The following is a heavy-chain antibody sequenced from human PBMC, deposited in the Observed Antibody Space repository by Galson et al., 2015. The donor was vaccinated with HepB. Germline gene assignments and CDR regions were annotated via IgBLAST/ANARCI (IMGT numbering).Heavy chain of an antibody. D-gene: IGHD6-13*01. CDR2: ISSSGSTI. Sequence: SLRLSCAASGFTFSDYYMSWIRQAPGQGLEWVSYISSSGSTIYYADSAKGRFTISRDNAKNSLYLQMNSLRAEDTAVYYCARDHRAYSWCGSFMVGNWCDPWGQGTLVTVYS. J-gene: IGHJ5*02. V-gene: IGHV3-11*01. CDR3: ARDHRAYSWCGSFMVGNWCDP. CDR1: GFTFSDYY.